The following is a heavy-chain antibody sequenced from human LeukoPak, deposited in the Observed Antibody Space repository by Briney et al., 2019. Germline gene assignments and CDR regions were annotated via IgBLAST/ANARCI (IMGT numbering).Heavy chain of an antibody. Sequence: ASVKVSCKASGYTFPSYFMHWVRQAPGQGLEWMGIINPTGGSTTYAQKFQGRVTMTRDTSTSTVYMELSSLRSDDTAVYYCARAAAIVGATQYYYYYGMDVWGQGTTVTVSS. CDR3: ARAAAIVGATQYYYYYGMDV. J-gene: IGHJ6*02. CDR2: INPTGGST. D-gene: IGHD1-26*01. V-gene: IGHV1-46*01. CDR1: GYTFPSYF.